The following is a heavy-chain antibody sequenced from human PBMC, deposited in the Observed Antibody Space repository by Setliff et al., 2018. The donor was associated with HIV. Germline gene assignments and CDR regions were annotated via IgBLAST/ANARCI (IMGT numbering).Heavy chain of an antibody. V-gene: IGHV1-2*04. J-gene: IGHJ4*02. Sequence: GASVKVSCKASGYTFSDHYIHWVRQAPGQGLEWMGWINPDSAGTNYANKSQGLVTMTRDPSITTAYMELSRLRSDDTAVYYCARGAVAGYFDYWGQGTLVTVSS. CDR2: INPDSAGT. CDR3: ARGAVAGYFDY. CDR1: GYTFSDHY. D-gene: IGHD6-19*01.